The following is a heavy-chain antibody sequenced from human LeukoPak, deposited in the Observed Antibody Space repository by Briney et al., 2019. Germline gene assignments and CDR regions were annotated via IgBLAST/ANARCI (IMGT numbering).Heavy chain of an antibody. CDR3: AAQHQLVNTFAF. CDR2: IHYTGTT. D-gene: IGHD6-6*01. CDR1: GGSIRNYY. Sequence: SETLSLTCTVSGGSIRNYYWSWIRQPPGKGLEWIGYIHYTGTTNYNPSLKSRVTLSLDTSKNQFSLKVNSVTAADAAVYYCAAQHQLVNTFAFWGQGTMITVSS. V-gene: IGHV4-59*01. J-gene: IGHJ3*01.